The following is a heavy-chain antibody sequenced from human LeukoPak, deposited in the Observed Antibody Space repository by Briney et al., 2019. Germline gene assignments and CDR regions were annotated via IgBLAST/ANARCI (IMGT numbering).Heavy chain of an antibody. J-gene: IGHJ4*02. CDR2: IRYDGSNK. CDR3: AKAIHSSSSGVVDY. D-gene: IGHD6-6*01. V-gene: IGHV3-30*02. Sequence: GGSLRLSCAASGFTFSSYGMYWVRQAPGKGLEWVAFIRYDGSNKYYAESVKGRFTISRDNSKNTLYLQMNSLRAEDTAVYYCAKAIHSSSSGVVDYWGQGTLVTVSS. CDR1: GFTFSSYG.